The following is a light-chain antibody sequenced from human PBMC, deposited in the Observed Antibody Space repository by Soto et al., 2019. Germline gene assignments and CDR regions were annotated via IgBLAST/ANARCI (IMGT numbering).Light chain of an antibody. CDR2: GAS. V-gene: IGKV3-20*01. J-gene: IGKJ2*01. CDR3: QQYHSYPPTFT. CDR1: QSVISSY. Sequence: EIVLTQSPGTLSLSPGERASLSCRASQSVISSYLAWYQQKPGQAPRLLIYGASNRATGIPDRFSGSGSGTDFTLTISRLEPEDFAMYFCQQYHSYPPTFTFGQGTKLEI.